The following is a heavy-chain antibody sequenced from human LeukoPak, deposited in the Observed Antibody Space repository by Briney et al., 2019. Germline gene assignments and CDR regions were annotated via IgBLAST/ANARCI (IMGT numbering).Heavy chain of an antibody. V-gene: IGHV1-2*02. CDR2: INPNSGDT. CDR3: ARVLFYSSGNKSNRVDY. D-gene: IGHD6-19*01. CDR1: GYTFTGYY. J-gene: IGHJ4*02. Sequence: ASVKVSCKASGYTFTGYYMHWVRQAPGQGLEWMGWINPNSGDTNYGQKFQGRVTMTRDTSIRTAYMELSRLRSDDTAVYYCARVLFYSSGNKSNRVDYWGQGTLVTVSS.